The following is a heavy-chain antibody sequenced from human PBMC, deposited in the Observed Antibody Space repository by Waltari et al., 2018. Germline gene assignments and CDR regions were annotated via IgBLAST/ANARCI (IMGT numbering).Heavy chain of an antibody. CDR1: GGTFSSYT. D-gene: IGHD3-22*01. J-gene: IGHJ3*02. Sequence: QVQLVQSGAEVKKPGSSVKVSCKASGGTFSSYTISWVRQAPGQGLEWMGRSIPILGIANYAQKFQGRVTITADKSTSTAYMELSSLRSEDTAVYYCARVVRDAFDIWGQGTMVTVSS. V-gene: IGHV1-69*02. CDR3: ARVVRDAFDI. CDR2: SIPILGIA.